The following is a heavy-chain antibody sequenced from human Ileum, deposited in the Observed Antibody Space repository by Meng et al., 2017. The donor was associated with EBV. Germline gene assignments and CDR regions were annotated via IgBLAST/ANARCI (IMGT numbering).Heavy chain of an antibody. CDR3: AKDGGHYYDSSGYPTY. V-gene: IGHV3-30*18. J-gene: IGHJ4*02. Sequence: QVQLVASGGGVVQAGRSLRLSCAASGFTFSSYGMHWVRQAPGKGLEWVAVISYDGSNKYYADSVKGRFTISRDNSKNTLYLQMNSLRAEDTAVYYCAKDGGHYYDSSGYPTYWGQGTLVTVSS. D-gene: IGHD3-22*01. CDR2: ISYDGSNK. CDR1: GFTFSSYG.